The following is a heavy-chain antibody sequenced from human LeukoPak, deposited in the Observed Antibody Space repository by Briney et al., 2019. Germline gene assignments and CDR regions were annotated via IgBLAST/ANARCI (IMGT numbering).Heavy chain of an antibody. Sequence: SETLSLTCTVSGGSISSYYWSWIRQPPGKGLEWIGYIYYSGSTNYNPSLKSRVTISVDTSKNQFSLKLSSVTAADTAVYYCARLNTVVTFGIGPQDYFDYWGQGTLVTVSS. CDR1: GGSISSYY. CDR3: ARLNTVVTFGIGPQDYFDY. CDR2: IYYSGST. D-gene: IGHD4-23*01. V-gene: IGHV4-59*08. J-gene: IGHJ4*02.